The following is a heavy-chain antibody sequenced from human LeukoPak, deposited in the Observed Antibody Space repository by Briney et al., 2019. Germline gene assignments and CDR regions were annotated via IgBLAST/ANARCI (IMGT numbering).Heavy chain of an antibody. D-gene: IGHD3-22*01. Sequence: GGSLRLSCAASGFTFSSYAMSWVRQAPGKGPEWVSAISGSGGSTYYADSVKGRFTISRDNSKNTLYLQMNSLRAEDTAVYYCAKAEGMIVVATFDYWGQGTLVTVSS. J-gene: IGHJ4*02. CDR1: GFTFSSYA. V-gene: IGHV3-23*01. CDR3: AKAEGMIVVATFDY. CDR2: ISGSGGST.